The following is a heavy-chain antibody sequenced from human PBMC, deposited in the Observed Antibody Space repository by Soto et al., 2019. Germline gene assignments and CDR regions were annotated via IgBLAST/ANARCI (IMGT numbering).Heavy chain of an antibody. CDR2: ISSNGGST. Sequence: EVQLVESGGGLVQPGGSLRLSCSASGFTFSSYAMHWVRQAPGKGLEYVSAISSNGGSTYYADSVKGRFTISRDNSKNTLYLQMSSLRAEDTAVYHCVKSPGKYYFDYWGQGTLVTVSS. CDR3: VKSPGKYYFDY. CDR1: GFTFSSYA. J-gene: IGHJ4*02. V-gene: IGHV3-64D*08.